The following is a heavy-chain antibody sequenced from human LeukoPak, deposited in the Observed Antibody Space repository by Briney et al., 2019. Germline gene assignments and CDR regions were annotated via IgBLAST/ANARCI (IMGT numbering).Heavy chain of an antibody. CDR3: ARIAYYDFWSGSHAHFDY. D-gene: IGHD3-3*01. Sequence: GASVKVSCKASGYTFTSYGIIWVPQAPGQGLDWIGWISAYNGNTKYAQKLQGRVTMTTDTFTSTANMELRSLRSDDTGVYYCARIAYYDFWSGSHAHFDYWGQGTLVTVSS. V-gene: IGHV1-18*01. CDR2: ISAYNGNT. CDR1: GYTFTSYG. J-gene: IGHJ4*02.